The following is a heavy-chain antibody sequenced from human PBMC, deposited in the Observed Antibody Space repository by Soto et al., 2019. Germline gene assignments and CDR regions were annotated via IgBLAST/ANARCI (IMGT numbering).Heavy chain of an antibody. CDR2: IIPIFGTA. CDR3: ARDGRHDFWSGQPPLSYYYYYGMDV. CDR1: GGTFSSYA. V-gene: IGHV1-69*01. J-gene: IGHJ6*02. Sequence: QVQLVQSGAEVKKPGSSVKVSCKASGGTFSSYAISWVRQAPGQGLEWMGGIIPIFGTANYAQKFQGRVTITADESTSTAYMELSSLRSEDTAVYYCARDGRHDFWSGQPPLSYYYYYGMDVWGQGTTVTVSS. D-gene: IGHD3-3*01.